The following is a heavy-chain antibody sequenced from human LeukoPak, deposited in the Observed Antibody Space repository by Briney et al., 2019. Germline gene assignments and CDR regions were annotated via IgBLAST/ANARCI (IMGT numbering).Heavy chain of an antibody. D-gene: IGHD6-13*01. CDR2: ISYDGSNK. CDR1: GFNFGIYG. CDR3: AKDRIAAADYYFDY. J-gene: IGHJ4*02. V-gene: IGHV3-30*18. Sequence: GRSLRLSCTASGFNFGIYGMHWVRQAPGKGLEWVAVISYDGSNKYYADSVKGRFTISRDNSKNTLYLQMNSLRAEDTAVYYCAKDRIAAADYYFDYWGQGTLVTVSS.